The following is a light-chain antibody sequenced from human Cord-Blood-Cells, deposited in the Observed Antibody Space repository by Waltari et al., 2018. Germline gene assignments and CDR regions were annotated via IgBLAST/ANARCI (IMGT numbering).Light chain of an antibody. CDR1: QSVLYSSNNKNY. J-gene: IGKJ2*03. V-gene: IGKV4-1*01. CDR2: WAS. CDR3: QQYYSTQYS. Sequence: DIVMTQSPDSLAVSLGERDTINCKSSQSVLYSSNNKNYLAWYQQKPGQPPKLLIYWASTRESGVPDRFSGSGSGTDFILTISSLQAEDVAVYYCQQYYSTQYSFGQGTKLEIK.